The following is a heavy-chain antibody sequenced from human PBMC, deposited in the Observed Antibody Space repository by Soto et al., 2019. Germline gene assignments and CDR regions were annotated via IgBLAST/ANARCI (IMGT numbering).Heavy chain of an antibody. CDR2: IYTGGNT. Sequence: QLQESGPGLVKPSETLSLTCNVSGRSMISYYWSWIRPPAGKGPEWIGRIYTGGNTNYNPSTKRRVTMSVETSKSQFSLKLTSVTAADTAVYYCAREGDDRHFLLDSWGQGTLVTVSS. D-gene: IGHD2-15*01. CDR1: GRSMISYY. J-gene: IGHJ5*01. V-gene: IGHV4-4*07. CDR3: AREGDDRHFLLDS.